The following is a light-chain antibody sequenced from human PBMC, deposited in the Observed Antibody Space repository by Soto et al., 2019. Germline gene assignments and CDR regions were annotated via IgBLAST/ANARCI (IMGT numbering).Light chain of an antibody. J-gene: IGKJ2*01. CDR3: QQLA. CDR2: AAS. Sequence: DIQLTQSPSFLSASVGDRVTITCRASQGISSYLAWYQQKPGKAPKLLIYAASTLQSGVPSRFSGSGSGTECTLTISSLQPEDFATYYCQQLAFGQGTKLEIK. CDR1: QGISSY. V-gene: IGKV1-9*01.